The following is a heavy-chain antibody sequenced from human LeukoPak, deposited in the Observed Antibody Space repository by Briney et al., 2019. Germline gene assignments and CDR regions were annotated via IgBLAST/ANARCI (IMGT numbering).Heavy chain of an antibody. CDR1: GVSINSYY. CDR2: VYANGRT. J-gene: IGHJ3*01. CDR3: ASKLPASDAFDV. Sequence: PSETLSLTCTVSGVSINSYYWNWIRQPAGKALEWMGRVYANGRTNYNPSLKSRVTMSVDTSKKQVSLKLRSVTAADTAVYYCASKLPASDAFDVWGQGIVVTVSS. D-gene: IGHD2-2*01. V-gene: IGHV4-4*07.